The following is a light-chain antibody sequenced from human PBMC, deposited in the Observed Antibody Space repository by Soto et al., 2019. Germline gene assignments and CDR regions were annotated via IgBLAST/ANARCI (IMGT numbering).Light chain of an antibody. V-gene: IGKV3-20*01. CDR1: QSVSSSY. Sequence: EIVLTQSPGTLSLSPGERATLSCRASQSVSSSYLAWYQQKPGQAPRLLIYGASSRATGIPDRFSGSGSGTNFTLTISRLEPEDFAVYYCQQYGSSPVTFGQGTKLEIK. CDR2: GAS. J-gene: IGKJ2*01. CDR3: QQYGSSPVT.